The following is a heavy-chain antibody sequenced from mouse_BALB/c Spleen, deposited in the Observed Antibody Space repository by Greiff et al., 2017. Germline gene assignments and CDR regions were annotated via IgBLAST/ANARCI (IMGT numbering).Heavy chain of an antibody. V-gene: IGHV5-6-4*01. CDR1: GFTFSSYT. CDR2: ISSGGSYT. J-gene: IGHJ4*01. Sequence: EVQLVESGGGLVKPGGSLKLSCAASGFTFSSYTMSWVRQTPEKRLEWVATISSGGSYTYYPDSVKGRFTISRDNAKNTLYLQMSSLKSEDTAMYYCARRLSLEGYAMDYWGQGTSVTVSS. CDR3: ARRLSLEGYAMDY. D-gene: IGHD1-1*02.